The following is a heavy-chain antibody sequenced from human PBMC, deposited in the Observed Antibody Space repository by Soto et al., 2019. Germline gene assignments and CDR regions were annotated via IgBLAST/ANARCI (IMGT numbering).Heavy chain of an antibody. J-gene: IGHJ4*01. Sequence: GGSLRLSWAGSEFPFSNYAMSWVRPAPGKGLEWISSISDNGGTTYYADSVKGRFTISRDNSKNTLYLQMNSLRAEDTPVYYCAKDPQHLIVYFDYWGHGTQVTVSS. CDR2: ISDNGGTT. CDR1: EFPFSNYA. V-gene: IGHV3-23*01. D-gene: IGHD6-13*01. CDR3: AKDPQHLIVYFDY.